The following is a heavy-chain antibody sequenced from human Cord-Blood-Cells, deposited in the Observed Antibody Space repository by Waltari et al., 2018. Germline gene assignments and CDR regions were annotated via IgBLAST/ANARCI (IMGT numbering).Heavy chain of an antibody. Sequence: QVQLQQWGAGLLKPSETLSLTCAVYGGSFSGYYWSWIRQPPGKGLEWIGEIHHSGSTNYNPSLKSRVTISVDTSKNQFSLKLSSVTAADTAVYYCARGRYNWNYFDYWGQGTLVTVSS. D-gene: IGHD1-20*01. V-gene: IGHV4-34*01. CDR1: GGSFSGYY. CDR2: IHHSGST. CDR3: ARGRYNWNYFDY. J-gene: IGHJ4*02.